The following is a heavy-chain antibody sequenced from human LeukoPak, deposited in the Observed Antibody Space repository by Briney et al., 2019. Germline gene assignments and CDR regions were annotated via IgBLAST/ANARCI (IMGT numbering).Heavy chain of an antibody. V-gene: IGHV3-73*01. CDR1: GFPFSSYW. CDR2: IRDKGYGHAT. Sequence: GGSLRLSCAASGFPFSSYWMHWVRQASGKGLEWVGRIRDKGYGHATAYAASVKGRFTLSRDDSKNTAYLQMNSLKTEYTPLYYCPRPNEGNWFDPWGQGTLVTVSS. D-gene: IGHD2-8*01. J-gene: IGHJ5*02. CDR3: PRPNEGNWFDP.